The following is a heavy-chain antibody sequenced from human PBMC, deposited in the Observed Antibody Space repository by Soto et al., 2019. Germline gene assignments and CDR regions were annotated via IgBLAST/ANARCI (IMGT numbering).Heavy chain of an antibody. V-gene: IGHV3-53*01. J-gene: IGHJ4*02. CDR3: ASSGYYDSSGDY. CDR1: GLSVIGNY. D-gene: IGHD3-22*01. Sequence: GGSLRLSCAASGLSVIGNYMNWVRQAPGKGLEWVSIIYSDGRTFYAESVKGRFTISRDSSKNTLYLQMNSLRVDDTAVYYCASSGYYDSSGDYWGQGTLVTVS. CDR2: IYSDGRT.